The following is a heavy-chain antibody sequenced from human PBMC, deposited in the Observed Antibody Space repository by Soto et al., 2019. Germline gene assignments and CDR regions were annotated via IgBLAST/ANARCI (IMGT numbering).Heavy chain of an antibody. Sequence: GGSLRLSCAASGFTFSSYSMNWVRQAPGKGLEWVSSISSSSSYIYYADSVKGRFTISRDNAKNSLYLQKNSLRAEDTAVYYGARVLGDYGDDAFDIWGQGKMVTVSS. J-gene: IGHJ3*02. CDR2: ISSSSSYI. CDR3: ARVLGDYGDDAFDI. CDR1: GFTFSSYS. V-gene: IGHV3-21*01. D-gene: IGHD4-17*01.